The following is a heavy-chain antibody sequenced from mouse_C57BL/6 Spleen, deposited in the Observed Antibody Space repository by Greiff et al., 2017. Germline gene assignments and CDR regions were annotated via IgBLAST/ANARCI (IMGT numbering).Heavy chain of an antibody. V-gene: IGHV1-82*01. D-gene: IGHD1-1*01. CDR3: AGFITTVVDPWFAY. CDR1: GYAFSSSW. J-gene: IGHJ3*01. Sequence: VQLQQSGPELVKPGASVKISCKASGYAFSSSWMNWVKQRPGKGLEWIGRIYPGDGDTNYNGKFKGQATLTADKSSSTAYMQLSSLTSEDSAVDVCAGFITTVVDPWFAYWGQGTLVTVSA. CDR2: IYPGDGDT.